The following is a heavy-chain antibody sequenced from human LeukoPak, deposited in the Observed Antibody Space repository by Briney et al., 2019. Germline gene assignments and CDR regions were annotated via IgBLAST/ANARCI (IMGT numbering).Heavy chain of an antibody. CDR3: ARESFSDLGYCSGGSCYHFDY. J-gene: IGHJ4*02. D-gene: IGHD2-15*01. V-gene: IGHV4-34*01. Sequence: SETLSLTCAVYGGSFSGYYWSWIRQPPGKGLEWIGEINHSGSTNYNPSLKSRVTISVDTSKNQFSLKLSSVTAADTAVYYCARESFSDLGYCSGGSCYHFDYWGQGTLVTVSS. CDR1: GGSFSGYY. CDR2: INHSGST.